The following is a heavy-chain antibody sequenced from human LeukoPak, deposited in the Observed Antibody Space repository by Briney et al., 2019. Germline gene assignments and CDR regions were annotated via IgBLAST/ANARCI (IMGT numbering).Heavy chain of an antibody. J-gene: IGHJ4*02. CDR1: GGSISSYY. Sequence: SETLSLTCSVSGGSISSYYWSWIRQPAGKGLEWIWRIYASGSSNYNPSLKSRVTMSVDTSKNQFSLQLSSVTAADTAVYYCAREGGYSYGYHFDYWGQGTLVTVSS. D-gene: IGHD5-18*01. CDR3: AREGGYSYGYHFDY. CDR2: IYASGSS. V-gene: IGHV4-4*07.